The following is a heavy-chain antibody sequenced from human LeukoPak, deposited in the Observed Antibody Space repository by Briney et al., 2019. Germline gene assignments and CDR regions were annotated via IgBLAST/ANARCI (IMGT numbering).Heavy chain of an antibody. D-gene: IGHD1-14*01. CDR2: IKQDGSEK. V-gene: IGHV3-7*01. J-gene: IGHJ4*02. CDR1: GFTFSDCW. CDR3: ARDSGIRGSYYFDS. Sequence: GGSLRLSCAASGFTFSDCWMSWVRHAPGKGLEWVANIKQDGSEKYYVDSVKGRFTISRDNAKNSLYPQMNSLRAEDTAVYYCARDSGIRGSYYFDSWGQGTLVTVSS.